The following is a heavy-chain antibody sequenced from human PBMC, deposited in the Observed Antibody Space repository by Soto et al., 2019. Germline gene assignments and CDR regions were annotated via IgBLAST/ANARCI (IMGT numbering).Heavy chain of an antibody. J-gene: IGHJ4*02. V-gene: IGHV3-73*02. CDR3: TRAFTVFGVVDNYYFDY. D-gene: IGHD3-3*01. CDR2: IRSKANSYAT. Sequence: EVQLVESGGGLVQPGGSLKLSCAASGFTFSGSAMHWVRQASGKGLEWVGRIRSKANSYATAYAASVKGRFTISRDDSKNTAYLQMNSLKTEDTAVYYCTRAFTVFGVVDNYYFDYWGQGTLVTVSS. CDR1: GFTFSGSA.